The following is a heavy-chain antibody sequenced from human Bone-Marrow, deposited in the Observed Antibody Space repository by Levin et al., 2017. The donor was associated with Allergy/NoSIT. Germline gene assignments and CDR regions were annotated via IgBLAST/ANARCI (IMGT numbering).Heavy chain of an antibody. D-gene: IGHD6-6*01. V-gene: IGHV1-2*02. CDR2: INPNSGGT. CDR3: TRDTYRSSSWGWFDP. J-gene: IGHJ5*02. Sequence: PGESLKISCKASGYTFSDHYLHWVRQAPGQGLEWMGWINPNSGGTNYAQKFKGRVTMTRDTSISTAYMELTSLRSDDTAVYYCTRDTYRSSSWGWFDPWGQGTLVTVSS. CDR1: GYTFSDHY.